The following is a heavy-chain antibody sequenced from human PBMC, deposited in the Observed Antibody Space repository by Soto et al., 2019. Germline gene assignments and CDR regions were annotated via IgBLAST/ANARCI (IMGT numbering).Heavy chain of an antibody. Sequence: PGVSLRLSCAASGFTFSSYGMNWVRQAPGKGLEWVSFISSSSSYTQYADSVEGRFTISRDNAKNSLYLQMNSLGAEDTAVYYCARGGLVRGYDYWGQGTRVTVSS. V-gene: IGHV3-21*01. CDR2: ISSSSSYT. CDR3: ARGGLVRGYDY. D-gene: IGHD3-9*01. CDR1: GFTFSSYG. J-gene: IGHJ4*02.